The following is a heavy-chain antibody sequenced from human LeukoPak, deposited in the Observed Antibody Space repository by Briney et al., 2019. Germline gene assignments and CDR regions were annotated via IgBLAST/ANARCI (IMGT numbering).Heavy chain of an antibody. Sequence: SETLSLTCAVYGGSFSGYYWSWIRQPPGKGLEWTGEINHSGSTNYNPSLKSRVTISVDTSKNQFSLKLSSVTAADTAVYYCARGGQMTYDAFDIWGQGTMVTVSS. CDR3: ARGGQMTYDAFDI. J-gene: IGHJ3*02. CDR1: GGSFSGYY. CDR2: INHSGST. V-gene: IGHV4-34*01.